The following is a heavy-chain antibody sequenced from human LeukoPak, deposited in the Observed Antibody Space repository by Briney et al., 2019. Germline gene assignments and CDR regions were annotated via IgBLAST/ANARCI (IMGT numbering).Heavy chain of an antibody. J-gene: IGHJ6*03. D-gene: IGHD2-15*01. Sequence: EASVKVSCKASGYTFTGYYMHWVRQAPGQGLEWMGWINPNSGGTNYAQKFQGRVTMTRDTSISTAYMELSRLRSDDTAVYYCARGCSGGSCYSTHPHYYYYYYYMDVWGKGTTVTVSS. CDR1: GYTFTGYY. CDR3: ARGCSGGSCYSTHPHYYYYYYYMDV. CDR2: INPNSGGT. V-gene: IGHV1-2*02.